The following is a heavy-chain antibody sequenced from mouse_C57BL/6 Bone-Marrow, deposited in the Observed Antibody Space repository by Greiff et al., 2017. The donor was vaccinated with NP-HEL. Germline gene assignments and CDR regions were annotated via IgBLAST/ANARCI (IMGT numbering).Heavy chain of an antibody. Sequence: EVQLQQSGPVLMKPGASVKMSCKASGYTFTDYYMNWVKQSHGKSLEWIGVINPYNGGTSYNQQFKGKATLTVDKSSSTAYMELNSLTSEDSAVYYCARWSEYYFDYWGQGTTLTVSS. CDR2: INPYNGGT. J-gene: IGHJ2*01. CDR1: GYTFTDYY. CDR3: ARWSEYYFDY. V-gene: IGHV1-19*01.